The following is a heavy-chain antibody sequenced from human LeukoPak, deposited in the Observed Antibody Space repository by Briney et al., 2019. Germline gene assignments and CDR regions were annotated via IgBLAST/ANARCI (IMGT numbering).Heavy chain of an antibody. Sequence: KASQTLSLTCTVSGYAITSGGFSWHWIRQPPGKGLEWIGCIYDRGPAYYNPSLKSRFTISVDRPKNQFFLNVTSLTAADTAVYYCARSRQASGLFNSWGQGTLVVVSS. CDR1: GYAITSGGFS. J-gene: IGHJ5*01. D-gene: IGHD3-10*01. CDR3: ARSRQASGLFNS. V-gene: IGHV4-30-2*01. CDR2: IYDRGPA.